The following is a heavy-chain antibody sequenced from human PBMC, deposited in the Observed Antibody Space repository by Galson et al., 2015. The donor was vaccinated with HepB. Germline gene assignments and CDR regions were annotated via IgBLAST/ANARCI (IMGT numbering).Heavy chain of an antibody. J-gene: IGHJ6*02. V-gene: IGHV3-30*18. CDR2: ISYDGSNK. CDR3: TKDRGAARSHYYYGMDV. CDR1: GFTFSSYG. Sequence: SLRLSCAASGFTFSSYGIHWVRQAPGKGLEWVAGISYDGSNKYHADSVKGRFTISRDNSNNTLYLQMNSLRAEDTAVYYCTKDRGAARSHYYYGMDVWGQGTTVTVSS. D-gene: IGHD6-6*01.